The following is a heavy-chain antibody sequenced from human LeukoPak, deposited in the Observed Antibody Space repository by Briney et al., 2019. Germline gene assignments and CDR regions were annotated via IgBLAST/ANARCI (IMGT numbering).Heavy chain of an antibody. Sequence: PSETLCLTCTDSGGSLSSYYRSSIRQPPGKGLEWIWRIYTTGSTNSNPSPKSRVTISPDTTKNQFSLKLSSVTAADTAVYYCARERRDGYNHFDYWGQGTLVTVSS. CDR1: GGSLSSYY. J-gene: IGHJ4*02. CDR2: IYTTGST. D-gene: IGHD5-24*01. CDR3: ARERRDGYNHFDY. V-gene: IGHV4-4*07.